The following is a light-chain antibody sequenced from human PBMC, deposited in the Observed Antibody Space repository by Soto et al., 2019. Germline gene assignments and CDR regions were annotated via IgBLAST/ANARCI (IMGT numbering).Light chain of an antibody. CDR2: GAS. CDR1: QSVSSKY. Sequence: IVMTNAADTVGVSLFEISTINFNSSQSVSSKYLAWYQQKPGQAPRLLIYGASSRATGIPDRFSGSGSGTDFTLTISRLEPEDFAVFYCQQYGSSPRTFGEGTKVDIK. CDR3: QQYGSSPRT. J-gene: IGKJ4*02. V-gene: IGKV3-20*01.